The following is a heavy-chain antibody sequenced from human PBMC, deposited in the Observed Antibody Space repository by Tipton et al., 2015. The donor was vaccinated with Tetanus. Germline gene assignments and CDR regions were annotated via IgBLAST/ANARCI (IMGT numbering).Heavy chain of an antibody. J-gene: IGHJ6*02. CDR3: ARKVGAPQGFKYYYYYYGMDV. CDR2: TYYSGST. CDR1: GGSISSSSYY. D-gene: IGHD3-16*01. Sequence: LRLSCTVSGGSISSSSYYWGWIRQPPRKGLEWIGSTYYSGSTYYNPSLKSRVTISVDTSKNQFSLKLSSVTAADTAVYYCARKVGAPQGFKYYYYYYGMDVWGQGTTVTVSS. V-gene: IGHV4-39*01.